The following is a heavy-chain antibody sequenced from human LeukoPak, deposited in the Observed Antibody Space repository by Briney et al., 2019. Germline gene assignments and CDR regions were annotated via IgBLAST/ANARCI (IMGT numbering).Heavy chain of an antibody. D-gene: IGHD3-10*01. J-gene: IGHJ4*02. CDR2: IYSGGST. CDR3: AKGAYYGSDDYFDY. Sequence: GGSLRLSCAASGFTVSSNYMSWVRQAPGKGLEWVSVIYSGGSTYYADSVKGRFTISRDNSKNMLYLQMNGLRAEDTAVYYCAKGAYYGSDDYFDYWGQGTLVTVSS. CDR1: GFTVSSNY. V-gene: IGHV3-53*01.